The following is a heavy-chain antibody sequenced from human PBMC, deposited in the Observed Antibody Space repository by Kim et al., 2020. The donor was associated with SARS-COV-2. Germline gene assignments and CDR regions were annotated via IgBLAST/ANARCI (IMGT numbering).Heavy chain of an antibody. CDR3: ARDQLRVGQTTVTTYYYYYGMGV. J-gene: IGHJ6*02. D-gene: IGHD4-17*01. CDR2: ISYDGSNK. Sequence: GGSLRLSCAASGFTFSSYGMHWVRQAPGKGLEWVAVISYDGSNKYYADSVKGRFTISRDNSKNTLYLQMNSLRAEDTAVYYCARDQLRVGQTTVTTYYYYYGMGVWGQGTTVTVSS. V-gene: IGHV3-33*05. CDR1: GFTFSSYG.